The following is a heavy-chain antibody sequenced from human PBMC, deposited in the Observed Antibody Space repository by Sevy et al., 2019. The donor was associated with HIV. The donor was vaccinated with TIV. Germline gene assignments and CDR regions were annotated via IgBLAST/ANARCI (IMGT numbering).Heavy chain of an antibody. Sequence: GGSLRRSCAASGFRFSRSGMHWVRQAAGKGLEWVAVVSEDGSDKDYGDSVKGRFTISRDNSKDTLYLEMNSLRPEDTPMYYWANSWGRFVGSSRLYPYFAMDVWAQGTTVTVSS. CDR3: ANSWGRFVGSSRLYPYFAMDV. CDR1: GFRFSRSG. D-gene: IGHD2-8*01. V-gene: IGHV3-30*18. J-gene: IGHJ6*01. CDR2: VSEDGSDK.